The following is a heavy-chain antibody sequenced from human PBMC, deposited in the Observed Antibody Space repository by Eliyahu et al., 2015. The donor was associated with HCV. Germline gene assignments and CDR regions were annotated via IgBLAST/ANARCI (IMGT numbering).Heavy chain of an antibody. CDR3: ARGITYYYDSSGYYFQY. Sequence: EVQLVESGGDLVQPGGSLRLSCAASGFTFSXYWMSWVRQGPGKGVEWVANIKQDGTEKYYLDSVKGRFTVSRDNAKNSLYLEMNRLRSEDTAVYYCARGITYYYDSSGYYFQYWGQGTLVTVSS. V-gene: IGHV3-7*01. J-gene: IGHJ1*01. CDR2: IKQDGTEK. D-gene: IGHD3-22*01. CDR1: GFTFSXYW.